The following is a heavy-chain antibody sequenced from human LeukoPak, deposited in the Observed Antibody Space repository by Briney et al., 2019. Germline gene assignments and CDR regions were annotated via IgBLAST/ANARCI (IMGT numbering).Heavy chain of an antibody. CDR3: ARVRCISASSGGSCYSHSDY. Sequence: SETLSLTCTVSGGSISSSSYYWGWIRQPPGKGLEWIGSIYYSGSTYYNPSLKSRVTISVDTSKNQFSLKLSSVTAADTAMYYCARVRCISASSGGSCYSHSDYWGQGTLVTVSS. J-gene: IGHJ4*02. CDR2: IYYSGST. CDR1: GGSISSSSYY. D-gene: IGHD2-15*01. V-gene: IGHV4-39*07.